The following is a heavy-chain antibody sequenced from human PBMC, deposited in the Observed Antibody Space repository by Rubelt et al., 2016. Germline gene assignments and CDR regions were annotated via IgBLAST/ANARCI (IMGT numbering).Heavy chain of an antibody. J-gene: IGHJ6*02. CDR2: ISYSGNT. CDR1: GGSISSSSYY. CDR3: ARDVGATAYYYYGMDV. V-gene: IGHV4-39*07. D-gene: IGHD1-26*01. Sequence: QLQLQESGPGLVKPSETLSLSCTVSGGSISSSSYYWGWIRQPPGKGLEWVGTISYSGNTYYNPSLTSRVSVSIDTSKSQFALKLRAVTAADTAVDYWARDVGATAYYYYGMDVWGQGTTVTVSS.